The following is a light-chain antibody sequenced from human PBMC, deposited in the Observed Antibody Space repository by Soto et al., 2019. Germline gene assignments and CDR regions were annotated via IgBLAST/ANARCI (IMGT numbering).Light chain of an antibody. J-gene: IGKJ2*01. V-gene: IGKV1-9*01. CDR1: QGNNSF. Sequence: IQLTQSPSSLSASVGDRVTISCRASQGNNSFVAWYQQKSGKAPKLLIYAASTLQSGVPSRFSGSGSGTDFTLTISSLQPEDFATYYGQQLNDRRFSFGKGTNLDIK. CDR3: QQLNDRRFS. CDR2: AAS.